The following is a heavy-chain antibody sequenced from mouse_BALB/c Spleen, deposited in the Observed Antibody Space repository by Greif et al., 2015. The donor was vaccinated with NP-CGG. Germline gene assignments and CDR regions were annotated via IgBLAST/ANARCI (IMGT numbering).Heavy chain of an antibody. CDR1: GYTFTSYW. Sequence: QVQLQQPGAELAKPGASVKMSCKASGYTFTSYWMHWVKQRPGQGLEWIGYINPSTGYTEYNQKFKDKATLTADKSSSXDYMQLSSRTSEDSAVYYCARAARSTMIMDYWGQGTSVTVSS. V-gene: IGHV1-7*01. CDR3: ARAARSTMIMDY. CDR2: INPSTGYT. J-gene: IGHJ4*01. D-gene: IGHD2-4*01.